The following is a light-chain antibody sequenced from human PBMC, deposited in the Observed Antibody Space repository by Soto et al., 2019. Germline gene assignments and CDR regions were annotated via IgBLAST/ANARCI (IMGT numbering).Light chain of an antibody. CDR2: EVS. J-gene: IGLJ1*01. CDR3: SSCTSSSTYV. V-gene: IGLV2-14*01. Sequence: QSLLSHPSSGRASRGQSSTIPCTATTSDVGGYNYVSWYQQHPGKAPKLMIYEVSNRPSGVSNRFSGSKSGNTASLNISGLQAEDEADYYCSSCTSSSTYVFRAGTKVNVL. CDR1: TSDVGGYNY.